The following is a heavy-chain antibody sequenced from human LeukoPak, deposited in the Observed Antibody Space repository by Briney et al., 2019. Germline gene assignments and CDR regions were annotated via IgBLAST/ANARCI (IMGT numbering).Heavy chain of an antibody. CDR1: GYTFTSYA. J-gene: IGHJ5*02. V-gene: IGHV1-69*13. Sequence: SVKVSCKASGYTFTSYAISWVRQAPGQGLEWMGGIIPIFGTANYAQKFQGRVTITADESTSTAYMELSSLRSEDTAVYYCARGHGSGSPYNWFDPWGQGTLVTVSS. CDR3: ARGHGSGSPYNWFDP. CDR2: IIPIFGTA. D-gene: IGHD3-10*01.